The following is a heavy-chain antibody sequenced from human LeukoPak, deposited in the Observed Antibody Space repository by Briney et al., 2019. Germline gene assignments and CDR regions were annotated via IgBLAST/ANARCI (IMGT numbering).Heavy chain of an antibody. CDR3: AKTDYGDYVWYYYYYMDV. CDR1: GFTFSSYA. Sequence: GGSLTLSCPPSGFTFSSYAMSWVRQAPGKGLEGASAISGSVVSTYYADTVKGRFTISRDNSKNTLYLQMNSLRAEGTAVYYCAKTDYGDYVWYYYYYMDVWGKGTTVTVSS. J-gene: IGHJ6*03. CDR2: ISGSVVST. V-gene: IGHV3-23*01. D-gene: IGHD4-17*01.